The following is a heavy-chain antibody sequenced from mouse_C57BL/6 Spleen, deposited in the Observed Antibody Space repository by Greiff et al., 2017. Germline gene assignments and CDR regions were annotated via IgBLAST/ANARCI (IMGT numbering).Heavy chain of an antibody. CDR2: IDPSDSYT. V-gene: IGHV1-50*01. D-gene: IGHD2-2*01. CDR1: GYTFTSYW. Sequence: QVQLQQPGAELVKPGASVKLSCKASGYTFTSYWMQWVKQRPGQGLEWIGEIDPSDSYTNYNQKFKGKATLTVDTSSSTAYMQLSSLTSEDSAVYYCARSYGYDAYWYVDVWGTGTTVTVSS. CDR3: ARSYGYDAYWYVDV. J-gene: IGHJ1*03.